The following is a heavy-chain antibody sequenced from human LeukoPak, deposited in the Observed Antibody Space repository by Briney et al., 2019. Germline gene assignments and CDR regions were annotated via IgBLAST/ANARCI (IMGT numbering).Heavy chain of an antibody. Sequence: PSETLSLICAVSGASISSSYWSWIRQPPGKGPEYIGYIHHTEGTNYNPSLKSRVTMALDTSKNQFSLKLSSVTAADTAIYYCTKVLRGYSDYGDWGQGTLVTVSS. CDR3: TKVLRGYSDYGD. J-gene: IGHJ4*02. CDR2: IHHTEGT. CDR1: GASISSSY. D-gene: IGHD5-12*01. V-gene: IGHV4-59*01.